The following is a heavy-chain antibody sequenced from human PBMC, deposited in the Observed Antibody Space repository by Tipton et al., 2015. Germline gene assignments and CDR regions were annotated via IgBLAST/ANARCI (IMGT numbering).Heavy chain of an antibody. CDR1: GYSFTSYW. CDR3: ARRHVYDYYLDY. J-gene: IGHJ4*02. V-gene: IGHV5-51*01. Sequence: QLVQSGAEVKKPGESLKISCKGSGYSFTSYWIGWVRQMPGKGLEWMGIIYPGDSDTRYSQSFQGQVTISADMSNSSAYLQWSSLKASDSAVYYCARRHVYDYYLDYWGQGTLVIVSS. D-gene: IGHD5/OR15-5a*01. CDR2: IYPGDSDT.